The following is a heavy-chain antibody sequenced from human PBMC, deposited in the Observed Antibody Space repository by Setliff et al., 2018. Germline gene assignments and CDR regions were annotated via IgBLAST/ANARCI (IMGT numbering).Heavy chain of an antibody. Sequence: PSETLSLTCAVSGVSISTSNWWSWVRQPPGKGLEWMGEIYHNGITNYNPSLKSRVSISVDKSKNQVSLKLNSVTAADTAVYYCGRDPHTPTVTTRGDYWGQGTLVTVSS. V-gene: IGHV4-4*02. CDR2: IYHNGIT. J-gene: IGHJ4*02. CDR1: GVSISTSNW. D-gene: IGHD4-17*01. CDR3: GRDPHTPTVTTRGDY.